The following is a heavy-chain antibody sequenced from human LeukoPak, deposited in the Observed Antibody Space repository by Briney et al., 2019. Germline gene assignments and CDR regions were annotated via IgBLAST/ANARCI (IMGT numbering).Heavy chain of an antibody. D-gene: IGHD2-15*01. CDR2: IYYSGST. CDR3: ARHRVVECYYYYMDV. CDR1: GGSISSSSYY. Sequence: SETLSLTCTVSGGSISSSSYYWGWIRQPPGKVLEWIGSIYYSGSTYYNPSLKSRVTISVDTSKNQFSLKLSSATAADTAVYYCARHRVVECYYYYMDVWGKGTTVTVSS. J-gene: IGHJ6*03. V-gene: IGHV4-39*01.